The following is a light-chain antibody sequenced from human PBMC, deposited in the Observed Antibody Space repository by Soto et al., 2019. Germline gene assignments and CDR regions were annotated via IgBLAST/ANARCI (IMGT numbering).Light chain of an antibody. CDR3: SSYKSSSTLPYV. Sequence: QSALTQPASVSGSPGQSITISCTGTSSDVGGYNLVSWYQQYPDKPPQLMIFDVNTRPSGVSNRFSGSKSGNTASLTISGLQAEDEADYYCSSYKSSSTLPYVFGTGTKVTVL. J-gene: IGLJ1*01. CDR2: DVN. CDR1: SSDVGGYNL. V-gene: IGLV2-14*01.